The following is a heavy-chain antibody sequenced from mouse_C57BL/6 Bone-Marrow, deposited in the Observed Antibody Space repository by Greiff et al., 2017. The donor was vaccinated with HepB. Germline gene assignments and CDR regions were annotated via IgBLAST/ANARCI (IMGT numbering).Heavy chain of an antibody. Sequence: VKLMESGAELVRPGASVTLSCKASGYTFTDYEMHWVKQTPVHGLEWIGAIDPETGGTAYNQKFKGKAILTADKSSSTAYMELRSLTSEDSAVYYCTTPTVVAFDYWGQGTTLTVSS. V-gene: IGHV1-15*01. D-gene: IGHD1-1*01. CDR2: IDPETGGT. J-gene: IGHJ2*01. CDR3: TTPTVVAFDY. CDR1: GYTFTDYE.